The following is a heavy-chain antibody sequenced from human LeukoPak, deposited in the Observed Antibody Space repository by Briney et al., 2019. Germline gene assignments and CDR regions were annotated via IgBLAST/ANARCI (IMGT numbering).Heavy chain of an antibody. CDR1: GFTFSSYE. D-gene: IGHD4/OR15-4a*01. CDR2: ISSSGNAI. J-gene: IGHJ4*02. CDR3: GRIGYGVSFDY. V-gene: IGHV3-48*03. Sequence: GGSLRLSCAASGFTFSSYEMNWVRQAPGQGLEWVSYISSSGNAIYYADSVKGRFTISRDNAKNSLYLQMNSLRAQDTSVYYYGRIGYGVSFDYWGQGTLVTVSS.